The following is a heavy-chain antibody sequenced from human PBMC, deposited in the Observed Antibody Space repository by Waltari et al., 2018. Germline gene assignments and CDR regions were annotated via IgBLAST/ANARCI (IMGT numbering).Heavy chain of an antibody. Sequence: QVQLVQSGAEVKKPGSSVKVSCKASGGTFSSYAISWVRQAPGQGLEWMGGCIPIFGPANDAQKFQGRVTITADESTSTAYMELSSLRSEDTAVYYCARASCSSTSCPFDYWGQGTLVTVSS. D-gene: IGHD2-2*01. CDR1: GGTFSSYA. V-gene: IGHV1-69*13. J-gene: IGHJ4*02. CDR2: CIPIFGPA. CDR3: ARASCSSTSCPFDY.